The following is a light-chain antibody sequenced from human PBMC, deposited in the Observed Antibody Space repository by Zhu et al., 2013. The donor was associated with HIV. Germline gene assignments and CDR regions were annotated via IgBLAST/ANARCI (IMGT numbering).Light chain of an antibody. Sequence: QSALTQPASVSGSPGQSITISCTGTSSDVGGYNYVSWYQQHPGKAPKLMIYDVTNRPSGVSDRFSGSKSGNSASLTISGLQGEDEADYYCASYTSSATVVFGGGTKLTVL. V-gene: IGLV2-14*01. J-gene: IGLJ2*01. CDR1: SSDVGGYNY. CDR2: DVT. CDR3: ASYTSSATVV.